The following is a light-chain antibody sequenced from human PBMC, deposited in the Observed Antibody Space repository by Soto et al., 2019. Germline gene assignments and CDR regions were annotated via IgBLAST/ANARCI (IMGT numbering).Light chain of an antibody. CDR1: SSNIGSNT. Sequence: QSVLTQPPSASATPGQRVTISCSGGSSNIGSNTVNWYQKLPGSAPKLLIYSSNQRPSGVPDRFSGSKSGTSASLAISGLQSEDEADYYCEAWDGSLSGLLFGGVTKLTVL. V-gene: IGLV1-44*01. CDR2: SSN. J-gene: IGLJ2*01. CDR3: EAWDGSLSGLL.